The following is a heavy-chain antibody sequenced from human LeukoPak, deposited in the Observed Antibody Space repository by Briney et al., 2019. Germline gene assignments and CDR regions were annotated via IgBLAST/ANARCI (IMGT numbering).Heavy chain of an antibody. CDR1: GFTFSSYA. Sequence: GGSLRLSCAASGFTFSSYAMSWVRQAPGKGLEWVSAISGGGGSTYYADPVKGRFTISRDNSKNTLYLQMNSLRAEDTAVYYCAKARTYYDSSGYYLRWGQGTLVTVSS. V-gene: IGHV3-23*01. CDR2: ISGGGGST. J-gene: IGHJ4*02. D-gene: IGHD3-22*01. CDR3: AKARTYYDSSGYYLR.